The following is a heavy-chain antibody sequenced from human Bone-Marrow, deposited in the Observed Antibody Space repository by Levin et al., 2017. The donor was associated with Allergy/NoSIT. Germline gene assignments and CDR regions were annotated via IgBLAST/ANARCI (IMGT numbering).Heavy chain of an antibody. V-gene: IGHV3-33*01. J-gene: IGHJ2*01. D-gene: IGHD6-19*01. Sequence: PGGSLRLSCAASGFTFSSYGMHWVRQAPGKGLEWVAVIWYDGSNKYYADSVKGRFTISRDNSKNTLYLQMNSLRAEDTAVYYCARRYSSGWYSLWYFDLWGRGTLVTVSS. CDR2: IWYDGSNK. CDR3: ARRYSSGWYSLWYFDL. CDR1: GFTFSSYG.